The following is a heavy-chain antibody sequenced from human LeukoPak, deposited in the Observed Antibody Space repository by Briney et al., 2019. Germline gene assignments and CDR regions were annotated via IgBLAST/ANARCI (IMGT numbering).Heavy chain of an antibody. CDR2: ISGSGGST. CDR1: GFTFSSYA. J-gene: IGHJ6*02. D-gene: IGHD4-17*01. V-gene: IGHV3-23*01. CDR3: AREGDDYGGNSYYYYGMDV. Sequence: GGSLRLSCAASGFTFSSYAMSWVRQAPGKGLEWVSAISGSGGSTYYADSVKGRFTISRDNSKNTLYLQMNSLRAEDTAVYYCAREGDDYGGNSYYYYGMDVWGQGTTVTVSS.